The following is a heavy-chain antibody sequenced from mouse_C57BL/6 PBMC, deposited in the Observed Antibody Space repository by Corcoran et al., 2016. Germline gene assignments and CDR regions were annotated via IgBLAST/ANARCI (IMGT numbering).Heavy chain of an antibody. D-gene: IGHD1-3*01. Sequence: QVQLQKSGPELVKPGASVKISCKASGYTFTDYYINWVKQRPGQGLEWIGWIFPGSGSTYYNEKFKGKATLTVDKSSSTAYMLLSSLTSEDSAVYFCANRCDKGGYCDYWGQGTTLTVSS. CDR1: GYTFTDYY. CDR2: IFPGSGST. CDR3: ANRCDKGGYCDY. V-gene: IGHV1-75*01. J-gene: IGHJ2*01.